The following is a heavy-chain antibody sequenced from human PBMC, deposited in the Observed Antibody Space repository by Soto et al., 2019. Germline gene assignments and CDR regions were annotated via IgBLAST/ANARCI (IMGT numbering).Heavy chain of an antibody. J-gene: IGHJ1*01. CDR3: ALAPAAHILH. CDR2: INPSGTT. D-gene: IGHD2-2*01. V-gene: IGHV4-34*01. CDR1: GGSLSAYY. Sequence: QVQLQQWGAGLLKPSETLSLTCAVYGGSLSAYYWSWIRQRPGKGLDWIGEINPSGTTNYNPSLKSRVTISVDTSKNQFSLKLSSVTAADTAVYHCALAPAAHILHWGQGTLVTVSS.